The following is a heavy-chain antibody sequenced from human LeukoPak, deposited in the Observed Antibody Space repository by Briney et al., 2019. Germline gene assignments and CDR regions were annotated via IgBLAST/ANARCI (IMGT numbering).Heavy chain of an antibody. J-gene: IGHJ4*02. V-gene: IGHV3-43*02. CDR3: AKDMRRGWYYYDSSGYYYDSCFDY. D-gene: IGHD3-22*01. CDR1: GFSFDDYA. Sequence: GGSLRLSCAACGFSFDDYAMHWVRQAPGKGLEGVSLISGDGGSTYYADSVKGRFTISRDNSKNSVYLQMNSLSTEDTALYYCAKDMRRGWYYYDSSGYYYDSCFDYWGQGTLVTVSS. CDR2: ISGDGGST.